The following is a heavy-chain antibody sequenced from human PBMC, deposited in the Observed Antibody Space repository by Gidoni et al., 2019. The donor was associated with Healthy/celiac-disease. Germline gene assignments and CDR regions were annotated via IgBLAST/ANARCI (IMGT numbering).Heavy chain of an antibody. Sequence: QVQLVQSGAEVKKPGASVKVSCKASGYTCTSYDIHWGRQATGQGLEWMGWRNPNSGNTGYAQKVQGRVTMTRNTSISKDYMELSSLRSEDTAVYYCAVGTGSYYDFWSGYRPWVYWGQGTLVTVSS. D-gene: IGHD3-3*01. CDR3: AVGTGSYYDFWSGYRPWVY. V-gene: IGHV1-8*01. CDR2: RNPNSGNT. CDR1: GYTCTSYD. J-gene: IGHJ4*02.